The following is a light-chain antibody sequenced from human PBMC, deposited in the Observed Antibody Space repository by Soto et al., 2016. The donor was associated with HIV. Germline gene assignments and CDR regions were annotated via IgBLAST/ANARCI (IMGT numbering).Light chain of an antibody. Sequence: SYELTQPPSVSVAPRQTATITCGGDNIGTYSVHWYQQRPGQAPVVVVYDDSDRPSGIPERFSGSNSGNTATLTISRVEAGDEADYYCQVWHSSSDHWVFGGGTKLTVL. CDR1: NIGTYS. CDR2: DDS. V-gene: IGLV3-21*02. CDR3: QVWHSSSDHWV. J-gene: IGLJ3*02.